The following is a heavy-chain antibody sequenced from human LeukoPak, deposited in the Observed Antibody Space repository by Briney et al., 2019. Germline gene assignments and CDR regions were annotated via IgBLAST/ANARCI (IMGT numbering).Heavy chain of an antibody. CDR3: ARAQYYYGSGSYY. CDR1: GYTFTGYY. J-gene: IGHJ4*02. CDR2: INPNSGDT. Sequence: ASVKVSCKASGYTFTGYYMHWVRQAPGQGLEWMGWINPNSGDTGYAQKFQGRVTMTRNTSISTAFMELSSLRSEDTAVYYCARAQYYYGSGSYYWGQGTLVTVSS. V-gene: IGHV1-8*02. D-gene: IGHD3-10*01.